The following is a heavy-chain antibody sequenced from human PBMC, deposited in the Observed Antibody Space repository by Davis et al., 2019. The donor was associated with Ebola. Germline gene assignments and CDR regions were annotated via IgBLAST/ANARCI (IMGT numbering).Heavy chain of an antibody. V-gene: IGHV1-69*13. Sequence: SVKVSCKASGGTFSSYAIGWVRQAPGQGLEWMGGIIPIFGTANYAQKFQGRVTITADESTSTAYMELSSLRSEDTAVYYCAMPFGRFLGSGGVRYFQHWGQGTLVTVSS. D-gene: IGHD3-16*02. CDR1: GGTFSSYA. CDR2: IIPIFGTA. J-gene: IGHJ1*01. CDR3: AMPFGRFLGSGGVRYFQH.